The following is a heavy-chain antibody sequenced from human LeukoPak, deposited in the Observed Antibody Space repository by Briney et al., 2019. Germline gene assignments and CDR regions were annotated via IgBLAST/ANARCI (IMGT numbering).Heavy chain of an antibody. CDR1: GFSFSNYA. J-gene: IGHJ4*02. CDR2: INGSGGRT. Sequence: GGSLRLSCAASGFSFSNYAMTWVRQAPGKGLRWVSGINGSGGRTYYADSVKGRFTIYRDNSKHSLYLQMNSLRAEDTAVYYCAKVGFDYGDLALYYFDYWGQGTLVTVSS. V-gene: IGHV3-23*01. CDR3: AKVGFDYGDLALYYFDY. D-gene: IGHD4-17*01.